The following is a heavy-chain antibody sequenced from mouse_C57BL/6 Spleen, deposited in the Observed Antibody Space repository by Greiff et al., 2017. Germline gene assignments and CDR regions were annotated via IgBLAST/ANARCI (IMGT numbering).Heavy chain of an antibody. CDR1: GYTFTSYW. CDR3: ARGLGPFAY. Sequence: QVQLQQPGAELVRPGSSVKLSCKASGYTFTSYWMDWVKQRPGQGLEWIGNIYPSDSETHYNQKFKDKATLTVDKSSSTAYMQLSSLTSEDSAVXYCARGLGPFAYWGQGTLVTVSA. D-gene: IGHD3-3*01. J-gene: IGHJ3*01. V-gene: IGHV1-61*01. CDR2: IYPSDSET.